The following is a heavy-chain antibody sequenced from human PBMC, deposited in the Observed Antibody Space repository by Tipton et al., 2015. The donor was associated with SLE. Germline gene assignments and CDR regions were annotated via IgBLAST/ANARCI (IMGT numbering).Heavy chain of an antibody. CDR1: GFTFNDYA. CDR3: AKDIGNSGYLFDY. D-gene: IGHD5-12*01. CDR2: INWNSDNR. V-gene: IGHV3-9*01. Sequence: VQLVQSGGGVVQPGMSLRLSCVASGFTFNDYAMHWVRQAPGRGLEWVSGINWNSDNRGYADSVKGRFTISRDNAKNSLYLQINSLRPEDTALYYCAKDIGNSGYLFDYWGQGALVTVSS. J-gene: IGHJ4*02.